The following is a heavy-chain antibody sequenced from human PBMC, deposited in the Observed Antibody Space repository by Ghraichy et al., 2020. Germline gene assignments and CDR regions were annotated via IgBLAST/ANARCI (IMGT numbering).Heavy chain of an antibody. D-gene: IGHD2-15*01. CDR1: GCCVARPSYY. Sequence: SETLSLTCSVSGCCVARPSYYWYWIRRLAGRGLARFGSIYNNGGTNYNTPLKSRVPISVDTSKNQCPLHLSSVPAADSAVYYFACGGISAFIWFNRWCQRTRVIFS. V-gene: IGHV4-61*10. CDR2: IYNNGGT. CDR3: ACGGISAFIWFNR. J-gene: IGHJ5*02.